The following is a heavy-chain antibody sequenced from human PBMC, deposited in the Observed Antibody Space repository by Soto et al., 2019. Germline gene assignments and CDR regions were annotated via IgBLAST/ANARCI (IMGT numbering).Heavy chain of an antibody. V-gene: IGHV4-59*12. Sequence: SVTLSLTCTVSGVSISSYYWSWIRQPPGKGLEWIGYIYYSGSTNYNPSLKSRVTISVDTSKNQFSLKLTSVTAADTAVYYCARDKITGLFDYWGQGTLVTVSS. CDR1: GVSISSYY. CDR3: ARDKITGLFDY. CDR2: IYYSGST. J-gene: IGHJ4*02. D-gene: IGHD2-8*02.